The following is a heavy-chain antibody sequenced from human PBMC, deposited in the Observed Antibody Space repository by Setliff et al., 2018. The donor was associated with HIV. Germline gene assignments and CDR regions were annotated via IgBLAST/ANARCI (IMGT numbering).Heavy chain of an antibody. V-gene: IGHV4-4*09. D-gene: IGHD2-21*02. CDR3: ATLDHSGGNFLAY. CDR2: IHSSGGT. J-gene: IGHJ4*02. Sequence: PSETLSLTCTVSGGSVNDFYCNWIRQPPGKGPEWIGYIHSSGGTIYNPSLKSRITISLDTSKEQFSLELSSATAADTAVYYCATLDHSGGNFLAYRGQGSLVTVSS. CDR1: GGSVNDFY.